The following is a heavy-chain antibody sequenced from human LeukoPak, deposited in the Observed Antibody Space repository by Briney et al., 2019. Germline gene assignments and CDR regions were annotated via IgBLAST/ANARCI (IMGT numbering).Heavy chain of an antibody. CDR1: GYTFTSYD. D-gene: IGHD3-3*01. Sequence: RASVKVSCKASGYTFTSYDINCERQATGQGLEWMGWMNPNSGNTGYAQKFQGTVTLTRNTSISTAYMELSSLRSEDTAVYYCARGSGDTIFGVVSYGMDVWGQGTTVTVSS. V-gene: IGHV1-8*01. J-gene: IGHJ6*02. CDR3: ARGSGDTIFGVVSYGMDV. CDR2: MNPNSGNT.